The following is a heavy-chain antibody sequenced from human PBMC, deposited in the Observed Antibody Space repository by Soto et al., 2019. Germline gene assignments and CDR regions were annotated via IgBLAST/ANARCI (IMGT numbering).Heavy chain of an antibody. V-gene: IGHV4-38-2*01. Sequence: SEALSLTCAVSRGSIISNYLWAWIRRSPGEGVVWVGSIYHSGTTYYNPSLESRVIISVDTSESRFALRLTSVTAAVSPVYYWVRTDHVGYYQYLGQGTLVTVSS. CDR3: VRTDHVGYYQY. J-gene: IGHJ4*02. CDR1: RGSIISNYL. CDR2: IYHSGTT. D-gene: IGHD3-3*01.